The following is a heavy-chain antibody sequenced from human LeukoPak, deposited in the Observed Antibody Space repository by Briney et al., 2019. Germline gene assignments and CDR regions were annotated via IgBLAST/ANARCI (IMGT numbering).Heavy chain of an antibody. D-gene: IGHD6-13*01. CDR1: GGSISSYY. Sequence: SETLSLTCTVSGGSISSYYWSWIRQPPGKGLEWIGYIYYSGSTNYNPSLKSRVTISLDTSKNQFSLKLSSVTAADTAVYYCARHQYPLPSSCFDYWGQGTLVTVSS. CDR2: IYYSGST. V-gene: IGHV4-59*08. J-gene: IGHJ4*02. CDR3: ARHQYPLPSSCFDY.